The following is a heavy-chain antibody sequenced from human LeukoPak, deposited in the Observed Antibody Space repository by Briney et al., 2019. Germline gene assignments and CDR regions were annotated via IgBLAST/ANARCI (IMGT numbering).Heavy chain of an antibody. CDR2: IYPGDSDT. J-gene: IGHJ4*02. D-gene: IGHD2-2*01. CDR1: GYSFTTYW. Sequence: PGESLKISCRGSGYSFTTYWIGWLRQMPGKGLGWRWIIYPGDSDTRYTTSFQGQVTMSADKSINTAYLQWSSLKASDTAMYYCARRQGCSSTSCPPDYWGQGTLVTVSP. CDR3: ARRQGCSSTSCPPDY. V-gene: IGHV5-51*01.